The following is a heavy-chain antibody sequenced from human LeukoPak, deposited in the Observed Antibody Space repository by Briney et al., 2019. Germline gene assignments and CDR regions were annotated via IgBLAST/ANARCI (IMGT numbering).Heavy chain of an antibody. CDR3: ARGGDIAVVPAAMVGP. V-gene: IGHV1-8*01. CDR1: GYTFTSYD. D-gene: IGHD2-2*01. CDR2: MSTNSGNT. J-gene: IGHJ5*02. Sequence: ASVKVSCKPSGYTFTSYDINWVRQATGQGLEWMGWMSTNSGNTGHAQKFQGRLTMTRDTSTNTAYMELSSLRSEDTAVYYCARGGDIAVVPAAMVGPWGQGTLVTVSS.